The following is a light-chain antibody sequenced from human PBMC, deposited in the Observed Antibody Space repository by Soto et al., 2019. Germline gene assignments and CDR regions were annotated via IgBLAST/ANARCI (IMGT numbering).Light chain of an antibody. V-gene: IGKV1-39*01. J-gene: IGKJ4*01. CDR1: QSISSY. CDR2: AAS. CDR3: QQFGVSPT. Sequence: DIQMTQSPSSLSASVGDRVTITCRASQSISSYLNWYQQKPGKAPKLLIYAASSLQSGVPSRFSGSGSGTDFTLTISSLQPEDFATYYCQQFGVSPTLGGGTKVDIK.